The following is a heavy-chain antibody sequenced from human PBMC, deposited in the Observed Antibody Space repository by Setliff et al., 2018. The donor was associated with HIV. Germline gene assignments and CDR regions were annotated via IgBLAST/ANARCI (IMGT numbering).Heavy chain of an antibody. CDR2: VSFNGKKA. CDR3: AKVTGRYFDYDDDNYHNMDV. CDR1: GFTFGSHD. Sequence: PGGSLRLSCVASGFTFGSHDMHWVRQAPGEGLEWVAAVSFNGKKAFYADSVRGRSTVSRENSRNTVSLQLSRLKVEDNGVYYCAKVTGRYFDYDDDNYHNMDVWGKGTTVTVSS. D-gene: IGHD3-22*01. V-gene: IGHV3-33*03. J-gene: IGHJ6*04.